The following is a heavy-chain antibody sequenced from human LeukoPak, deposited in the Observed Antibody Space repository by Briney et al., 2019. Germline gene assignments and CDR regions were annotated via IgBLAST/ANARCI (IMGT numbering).Heavy chain of an antibody. CDR2: INHSGST. D-gene: IGHD2-15*01. CDR1: GESFSGYY. J-gene: IGHJ4*02. CDR3: AVGYCSGGSCYSGY. V-gene: IGHV4-34*01. Sequence: PWETLPLTCAVYGESFSGYYWSRIRQPPGKGLEWIGEINHSGSTNYNPSLKSRVTISVDTSKNQFSLKLSSGTAADTAVYYCAVGYCSGGSCYSGYWGQGTLVTVSS.